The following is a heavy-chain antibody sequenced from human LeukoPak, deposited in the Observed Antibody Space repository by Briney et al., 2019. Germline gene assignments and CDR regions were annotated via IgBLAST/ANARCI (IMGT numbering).Heavy chain of an antibody. Sequence: GGSLRLSCAASGFSFINNAMGWVRQAPGKGLEWVSGICASGRCTFYADSVKGRFTISRDNRKNTLYLQMNSLRVEDTAVYFCAKRGVVIRVILVGFHKEAYYFDSWGQGALVAVSS. J-gene: IGHJ4*02. CDR2: ICASGRCT. CDR3: AKRGVVIRVILVGFHKEAYYFDS. V-gene: IGHV3-23*01. D-gene: IGHD3-22*01. CDR1: GFSFINNA.